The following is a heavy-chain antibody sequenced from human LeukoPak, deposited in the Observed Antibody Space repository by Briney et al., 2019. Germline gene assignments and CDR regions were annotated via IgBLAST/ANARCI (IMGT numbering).Heavy chain of an antibody. J-gene: IGHJ4*02. Sequence: GRSLRLSCAASGFTFSSYGMHWVRQAPGKGLEWVAVVWYDGSNKYYADSVKGRFTISRDNSKNTLYLQMNSLRAEDTAVYYCARDGRYYDFWSGYSYYFDYWGQGTLVTVSS. D-gene: IGHD3-3*01. CDR2: VWYDGSNK. CDR3: ARDGRYYDFWSGYSYYFDY. CDR1: GFTFSSYG. V-gene: IGHV3-33*01.